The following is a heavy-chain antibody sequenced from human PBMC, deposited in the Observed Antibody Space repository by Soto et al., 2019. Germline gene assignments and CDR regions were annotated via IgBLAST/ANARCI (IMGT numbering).Heavy chain of an antibody. Sequence: QVQLVESGGGVVQPGRSLRLSCEASGFSFNSYEMNWVGQAPGKGPEWVAFISHDGSKKSYVGSVKGRFTISRDNSKNTMYLEMNRLRAEDTAVYYCAKEMGGITGERAIIVNHDYYGMDVWGQGTTVTVSS. CDR1: GFSFNSYE. CDR3: AKEMGGITGERAIIVNHDYYGMDV. J-gene: IGHJ6*02. CDR2: ISHDGSKK. V-gene: IGHV3-30*18. D-gene: IGHD7-27*01.